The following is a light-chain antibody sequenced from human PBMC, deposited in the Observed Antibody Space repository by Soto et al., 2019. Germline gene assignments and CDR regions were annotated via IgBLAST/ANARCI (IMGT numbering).Light chain of an antibody. CDR3: QHYDDLPLT. CDR2: DAS. J-gene: IGKJ4*01. V-gene: IGKV1-33*01. CDR1: QDIRKY. Sequence: DLQMTQSPSALSASVGDRVTISCQASQDIRKYLSWYQQKPGKAPKLLIYDASNLETGVPSRFSGSGSGTDFTFTISSLQPEDIATYYCQHYDDLPLTFGGGTKVEIK.